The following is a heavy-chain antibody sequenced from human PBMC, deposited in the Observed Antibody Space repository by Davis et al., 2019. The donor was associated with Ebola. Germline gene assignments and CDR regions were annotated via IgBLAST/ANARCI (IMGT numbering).Heavy chain of an antibody. CDR1: GLPFSTYT. D-gene: IGHD5-12*01. V-gene: IGHV3-21*01. Sequence: PGGSLRLSCAVSGLPFSTYTMNWVRQAPGKGLEWVSSISSSGDFLYYADSLQGRFTISRDNANNSVSLQMNSLRAEDTAVYYCASSGSFYDYHAYFDYWGQGALVTVSS. CDR2: ISSSGDFL. J-gene: IGHJ4*02. CDR3: ASSGSFYDYHAYFDY.